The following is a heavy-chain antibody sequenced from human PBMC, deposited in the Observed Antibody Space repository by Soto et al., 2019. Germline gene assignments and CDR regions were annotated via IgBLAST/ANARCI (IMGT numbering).Heavy chain of an antibody. D-gene: IGHD6-6*01. Sequence: QVQLVQSGGEVKKPGASVKVSCKASGYTFTNYGVTWVRQAPGQGLEWMGWINGYNGNTNYAQNFQGRVTMSTDTSTRTGYMELRGLRSDDTAVYYCARTTTSIAARRWFDPWGQGTLVTVSS. J-gene: IGHJ5*02. V-gene: IGHV1-18*01. CDR1: GYTFTNYG. CDR2: INGYNGNT. CDR3: ARTTTSIAARRWFDP.